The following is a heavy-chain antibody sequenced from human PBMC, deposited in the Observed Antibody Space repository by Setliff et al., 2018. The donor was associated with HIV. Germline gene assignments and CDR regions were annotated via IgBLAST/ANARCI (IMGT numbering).Heavy chain of an antibody. J-gene: IGHJ4*02. D-gene: IGHD6-13*01. Sequence: SETLSLTCTVSGGFISSYYWSWIRQPAGKGLEWIGRIYTSGSTNYNPSLKSRVTMSLDTSKNQFSLKLNSVTALDTAVYYCARKGSSSRSQEYYYDFWGQGTLVTVSS. V-gene: IGHV4-4*07. CDR1: GGFISSYY. CDR2: IYTSGST. CDR3: ARKGSSSRSQEYYYDF.